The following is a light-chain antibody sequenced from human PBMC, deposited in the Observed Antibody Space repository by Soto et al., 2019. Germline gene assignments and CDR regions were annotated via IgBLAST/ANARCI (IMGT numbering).Light chain of an antibody. V-gene: IGKV1-9*01. CDR3: QQLNSYPLT. Sequence: DIQLTQSPSFLSASVGDRVTITCRTSQGISSYLVWYQQKPGKAPKLPIYAASTLQSGVPSRFSGSASGTEFTLTISSLQPEDFASYYCQQLNSYPLTFGGGTKVEIK. CDR2: AAS. J-gene: IGKJ4*01. CDR1: QGISSY.